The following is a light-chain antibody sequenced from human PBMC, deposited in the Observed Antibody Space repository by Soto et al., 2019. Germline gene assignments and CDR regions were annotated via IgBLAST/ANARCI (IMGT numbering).Light chain of an antibody. CDR2: ATS. CDR3: QQYRSSPRT. Sequence: EIVLTQSPGTLSLSPGERATLSCRASQSITSNFLAWYQQKPGQAPRLLIYATSSRATGIPDRFSGSGSGTDFTLTISRLEPEDVAVYYCQQYRSSPRTFGPGTKVEIK. J-gene: IGKJ1*01. CDR1: QSITSNF. V-gene: IGKV3-20*01.